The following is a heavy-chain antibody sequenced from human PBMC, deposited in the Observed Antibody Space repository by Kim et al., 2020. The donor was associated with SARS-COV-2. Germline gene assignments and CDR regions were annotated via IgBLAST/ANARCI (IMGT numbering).Heavy chain of an antibody. J-gene: IGHJ5*02. D-gene: IGHD2-21*02. V-gene: IGHV4-59*01. Sequence: KTRVAISVDTSKNQFSLKLGSVTAADTAVYYCAREGGTVVTLHNWFDPWGQGTLVTVSS. CDR3: AREGGTVVTLHNWFDP.